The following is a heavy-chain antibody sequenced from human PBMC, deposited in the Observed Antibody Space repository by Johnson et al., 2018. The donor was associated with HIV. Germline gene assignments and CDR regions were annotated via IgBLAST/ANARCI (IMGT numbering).Heavy chain of an antibody. CDR3: ARDREYGLAWGWAFDI. D-gene: IGHD6-19*01. J-gene: IGHJ3*02. V-gene: IGHV3-74*01. Sequence: EVQLVESGGGLVQPGGSLRLSCAASGFTFSSYWMHWVRQAPGKGLVWVSRMNGDGKSTTYADSVKGRFTISRDNAKNTLYLQMNSLRAEDTAVYYCARDREYGLAWGWAFDIWGQGTMVTVSS. CDR1: GFTFSSYW. CDR2: MNGDGKST.